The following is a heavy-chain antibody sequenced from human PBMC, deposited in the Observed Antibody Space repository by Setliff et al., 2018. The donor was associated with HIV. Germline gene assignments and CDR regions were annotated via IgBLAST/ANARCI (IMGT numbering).Heavy chain of an antibody. J-gene: IGHJ4*02. CDR1: GGSISSGNYY. Sequence: SETLSLTCTVSGGSISSGNYYWSWIRQPAGKGLEWIGRIYTSGSTNYNPSLKSRVTISLDTSKNQFSLNLSSVTAADTAVYYCARHSPSDYWGQGTLVTVSS. CDR2: IYTSGST. V-gene: IGHV4-61*02. CDR3: ARHSPSDY.